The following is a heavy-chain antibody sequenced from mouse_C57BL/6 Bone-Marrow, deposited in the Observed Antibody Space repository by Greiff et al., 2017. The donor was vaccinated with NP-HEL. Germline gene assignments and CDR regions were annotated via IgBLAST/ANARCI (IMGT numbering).Heavy chain of an antibody. Sequence: QVQLQQPGAELVKPGASVKLSCKASGYTFTSYWMHWVKQRPGQGLEWIGMIHPNSGSTNYNEKFKSKATLTVDKSSSTAYMQLSSLTSEDSAVDYCAKERNYPYAMDYWGQGTSVTVSS. V-gene: IGHV1-64*01. J-gene: IGHJ4*01. CDR1: GYTFTSYW. CDR3: AKERNYPYAMDY. D-gene: IGHD1-1*02. CDR2: IHPNSGST.